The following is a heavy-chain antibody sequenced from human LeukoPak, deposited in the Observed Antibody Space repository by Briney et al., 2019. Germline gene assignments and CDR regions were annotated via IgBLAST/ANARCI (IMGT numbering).Heavy chain of an antibody. CDR2: IYYSGST. CDR1: GGSVNSGSYY. CDR3: ARGDYYYGMDV. J-gene: IGHJ6*02. V-gene: IGHV4-61*01. Sequence: SETLSLTCTVSGGSVNSGSYYWNWIRQPPGKGLEWIGYIYYSGSTNYNPSLESRVTISVDTSKNQFSLKLSSVTAADTAVYYCARGDYYYGMDVWGQGTTVTVSS.